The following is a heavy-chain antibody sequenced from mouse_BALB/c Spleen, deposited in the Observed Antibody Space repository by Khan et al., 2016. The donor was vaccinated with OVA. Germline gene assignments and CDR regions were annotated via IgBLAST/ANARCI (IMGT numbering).Heavy chain of an antibody. CDR2: IRYDGDS. CDR1: GYSIISGYF. Sequence: EVQLQESGPGLVKPSQSLSLTCSVTGYSIISGYFWNWIRQFPGNKLEWMGYIRYDGDSNYNPSLKNRFSITRDTSKNLFFLKLKSVTPEDTATYYCARGGSSGPAWFAYWGQGTLVTVSA. V-gene: IGHV3-6*02. J-gene: IGHJ3*01. D-gene: IGHD3-1*01. CDR3: ARGGSSGPAWFAY.